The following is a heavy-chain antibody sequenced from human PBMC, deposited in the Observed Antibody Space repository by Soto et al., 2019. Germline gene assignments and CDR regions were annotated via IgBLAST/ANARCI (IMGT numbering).Heavy chain of an antibody. V-gene: IGHV3-30-3*01. D-gene: IGHD3-16*01. J-gene: IGHJ6*03. CDR1: GFTFSSYA. CDR2: ISYDGSNK. Sequence: GGSLRLSCAASGFTFSSYAMHWVRQAPGKGLEWVAVISYDGSNKYYADSVKGRFTISRDNSKNTLYLQMNSLRSDDTAVYYCARYWTTFRSPFYYMDVWGKGTTVTVSS. CDR3: ARYWTTFRSPFYYMDV.